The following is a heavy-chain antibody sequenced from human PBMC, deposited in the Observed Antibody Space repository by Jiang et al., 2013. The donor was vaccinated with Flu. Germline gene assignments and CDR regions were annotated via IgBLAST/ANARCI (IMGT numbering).Heavy chain of an antibody. V-gene: IGHV4-39*01. D-gene: IGHD6-13*01. CDR1: GGSISSSSYY. J-gene: IGHJ6*01. Sequence: LLKPSETLSLTCTVSGGSISSSSYYWGWIRQPPGKGLEWIGSIYYSGSTYYNPSLKSRVTISVDTSKNQFSLKLSSVTAADTAVYYCARPSSSSWLNYYYYGMDVWGPRDHGHRLL. CDR2: IYYSGST. CDR3: ARPSSSSWLNYYYYGMDV.